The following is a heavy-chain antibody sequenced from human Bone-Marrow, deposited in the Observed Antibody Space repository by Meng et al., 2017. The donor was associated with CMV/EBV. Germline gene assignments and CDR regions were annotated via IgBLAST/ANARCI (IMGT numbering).Heavy chain of an antibody. D-gene: IGHD7-27*01. Sequence: GESLKISCAASGFTFSRYWMHWVRQAPGKGLVWVSRISSDGSTTNYADSVKGRFTISRDNAKNTVYLQLNSLRGEDKAVDYCARDYWGWGDVWGQGTLVTVSS. CDR2: ISSDGSTT. V-gene: IGHV3-74*01. J-gene: IGHJ4*02. CDR3: ARDYWGWGDV. CDR1: GFTFSRYW.